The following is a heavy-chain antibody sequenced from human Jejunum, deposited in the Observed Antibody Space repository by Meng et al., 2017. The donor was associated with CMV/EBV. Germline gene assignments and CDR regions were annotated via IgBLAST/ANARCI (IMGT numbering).Heavy chain of an antibody. CDR3: ARYTPMASFDI. CDR2: VSSTGNT. CDR1: GDYISGGDYY. V-gene: IGHV4-30-4*08. Sequence: SVSGDYISGGDYYWSWIRQPPGKGLEWIGYVSSTGNTYYNPSLKSRVTMSIDMAKNQFSLKLSSVFAADTAVYYCARYTPMASFDIWGQGTMVTVSS. D-gene: IGHD5-18*01. J-gene: IGHJ3*02.